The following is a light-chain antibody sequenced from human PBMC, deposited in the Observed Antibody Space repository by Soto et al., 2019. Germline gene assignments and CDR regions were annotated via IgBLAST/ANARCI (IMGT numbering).Light chain of an antibody. CDR2: GAS. J-gene: IGKJ1*01. V-gene: IGKV3-15*01. Sequence: EMVMTQSPATLSVSPGDRATLSCRASQSVGSNLAWYQQKPGQAPRLLIYGASTRATGLPARFSGSGSGTDFTLTISSLQPEDFAVYYCQQYGSSTWTFGQGTKV. CDR1: QSVGSN. CDR3: QQYGSSTWT.